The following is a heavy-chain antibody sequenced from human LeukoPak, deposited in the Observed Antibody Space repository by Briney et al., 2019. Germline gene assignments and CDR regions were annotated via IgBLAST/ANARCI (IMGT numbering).Heavy chain of an antibody. D-gene: IGHD5-12*01. CDR3: ATFDSGYDLDY. CDR1: GVSITSSNW. CDR2: IYHSGST. J-gene: IGHJ4*02. V-gene: IGHV4-4*02. Sequence: SETLSLTCAVSGVSITSSNWWSWVRQPPGKGLEWIGEIYHSGSTNYNPSLKSRVTISVDKSKNQFSLKLSSVTAADTAVYYCATFDSGYDLDYWGQGTLVTVSS.